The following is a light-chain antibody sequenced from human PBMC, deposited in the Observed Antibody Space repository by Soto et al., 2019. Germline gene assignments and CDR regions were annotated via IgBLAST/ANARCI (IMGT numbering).Light chain of an antibody. V-gene: IGKV1-27*01. CDR1: QGISTY. CDR2: VPS. Sequence: DIQMTQSPSSLSASVGDRITITSRASQGISTYVAWYQQKPGKVPNLLIYVPSTLRSGVPSRFSGRGSGTDFTLTISGLLPEDVATYFSQNYDSAPRTFGQGTRVEIK. J-gene: IGKJ1*01. CDR3: QNYDSAPRT.